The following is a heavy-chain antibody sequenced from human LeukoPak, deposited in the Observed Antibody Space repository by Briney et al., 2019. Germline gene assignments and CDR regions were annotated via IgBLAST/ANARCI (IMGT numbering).Heavy chain of an antibody. D-gene: IGHD3-22*01. CDR1: GFTVSSNY. CDR3: AKGHGDASGYYYFDS. V-gene: IGHV3-53*01. Sequence: GGSLKLSCAASGFTVSSNYMSWVRQAPGKGQEWVSVIYTGGSTYYADPVKGRFTIFRDNYNNMLYLQMNSLRVEDTAVYYGAKGHGDASGYYYFDSWGQGTLVTVSS. CDR2: IYTGGST. J-gene: IGHJ4*02.